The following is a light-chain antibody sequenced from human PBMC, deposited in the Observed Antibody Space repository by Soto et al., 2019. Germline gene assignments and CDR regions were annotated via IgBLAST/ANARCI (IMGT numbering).Light chain of an antibody. J-gene: IGKJ1*01. V-gene: IGKV3-15*01. Sequence: SLAALSLKKGESATLSCRASESVTSNLAWYQQKPGQAPRLLIYVASFRATGIPPRFIGSGSGTEFTLTICSLQSEDCAVYYCQLSKTWLRTFGQGT. CDR1: ESVTSN. CDR3: QLSKTWLRT. CDR2: VAS.